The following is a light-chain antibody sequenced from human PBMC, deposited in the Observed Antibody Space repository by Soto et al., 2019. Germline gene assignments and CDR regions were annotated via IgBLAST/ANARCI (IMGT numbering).Light chain of an antibody. J-gene: IGKJ4*01. CDR2: AAS. CDR3: FQRSIWPLT. CDR1: QALNSTY. Sequence: PGEIATLFCRASQALNSTYVAWYQQKPGQAPRILIYAASNRATGVPARFSGSGSGTDFTLTISRLETEDVAVYDCFQRSIWPLTFGGGTKVDIK. V-gene: IGKV3D-20*02.